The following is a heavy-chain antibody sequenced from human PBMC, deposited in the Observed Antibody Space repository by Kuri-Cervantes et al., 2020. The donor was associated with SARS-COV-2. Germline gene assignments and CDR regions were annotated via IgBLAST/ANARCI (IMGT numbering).Heavy chain of an antibody. Sequence: GESLKISCAASGFTFSSYEMNWVRQAPGKGLEWVSYISSSGSTIYYADSVKGRFTISRDNAKNSLYLQMNSLRVDDTAVYYCARAVVPLHYYGLDFWGQGTTVTVSS. CDR2: ISSSGSTI. V-gene: IGHV3-48*03. CDR3: ARAVVPLHYYGLDF. J-gene: IGHJ6*02. D-gene: IGHD2-15*01. CDR1: GFTFSSYE.